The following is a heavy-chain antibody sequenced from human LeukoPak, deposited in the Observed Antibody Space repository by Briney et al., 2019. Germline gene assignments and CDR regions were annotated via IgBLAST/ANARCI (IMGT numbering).Heavy chain of an antibody. CDR2: MNPNSGNT. V-gene: IGHV1-8*01. CDR1: GYTFTSYD. CDR3: AKSYPGIQLWSYYFDY. Sequence: ASVKVSCKASGYTFTSYDINWVRQATGQGLEWMGWMNPNSGNTGYAQKFQGRVTMTRNTSISTAYMELSSLRSEDTAVYYCAKSYPGIQLWSYYFDYWGQGTLVTVSS. J-gene: IGHJ4*02. D-gene: IGHD5-18*01.